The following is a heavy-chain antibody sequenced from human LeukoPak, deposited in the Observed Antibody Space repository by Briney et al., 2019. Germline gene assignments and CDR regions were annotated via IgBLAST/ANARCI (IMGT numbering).Heavy chain of an antibody. CDR3: AKDGGGSLEWLPPMDV. J-gene: IGHJ6*02. CDR1: GFTFSTYW. Sequence: PGGSLRLSCTASGFTFSTYWMTWVRQAPGKGLEWVSSIIANGGSTYYGDSVKGRFTISRDNSKNTLYLQMNSLRAEDTAVYYCAKDGGGSLEWLPPMDVWGQGTMVTVS. CDR2: IIANGGST. D-gene: IGHD3-3*01. V-gene: IGHV3-23*01.